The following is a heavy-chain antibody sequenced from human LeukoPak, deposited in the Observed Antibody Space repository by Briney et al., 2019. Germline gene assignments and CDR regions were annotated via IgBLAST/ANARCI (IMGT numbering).Heavy chain of an antibody. CDR3: ARLGQAAAGDPH. CDR1: GFTFSSYG. CDR2: IRYDGSNK. V-gene: IGHV3-30*02. D-gene: IGHD6-13*01. Sequence: GGSLRLSCAASGFTFSSYGMHWVRQAPGKGLEWVAFIRYDGSNKYYADSVKGRFTISRDNSKNTLYLQMNSLRAEDTAVYYCARLGQAAAGDPHWGQGTLVTVSS. J-gene: IGHJ4*02.